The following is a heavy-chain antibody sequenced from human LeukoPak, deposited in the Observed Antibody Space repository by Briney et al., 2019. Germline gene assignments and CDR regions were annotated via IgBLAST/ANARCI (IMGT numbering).Heavy chain of an antibody. CDR3: ARLHRIAAAGLDY. V-gene: IGHV4-34*01. D-gene: IGHD6-13*01. J-gene: IGHJ4*02. CDR1: GGSFSGYY. CDR2: INHSGST. Sequence: SETLSLTCAVYGGSFSGYYWSWIRQPPGRGLEWIGEINHSGSTNYNPSLKSRVTISVDTSKNQFSLKLSSVTAADTAVYYCARLHRIAAAGLDYWGQGTLVTVSS.